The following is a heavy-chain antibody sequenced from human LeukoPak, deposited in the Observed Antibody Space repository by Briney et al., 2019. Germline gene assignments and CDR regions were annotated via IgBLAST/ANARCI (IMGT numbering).Heavy chain of an antibody. Sequence: GGSLRLSCAASGFTFSSYWMHWVRQAPGKGLVWVSRINRDGSSTSYADSVKGRFPISRDNAKNQLYLQMNSLRAEDTAVYYCARVGKYCSSTSCYTWFDPWGQGTLVTVSS. CDR2: INRDGSST. CDR1: GFTFSSYW. CDR3: ARVGKYCSSTSCYTWFDP. J-gene: IGHJ5*02. D-gene: IGHD2-2*02. V-gene: IGHV3-74*01.